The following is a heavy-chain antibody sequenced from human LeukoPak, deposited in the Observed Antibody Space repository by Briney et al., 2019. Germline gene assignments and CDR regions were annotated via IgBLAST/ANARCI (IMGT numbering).Heavy chain of an antibody. CDR2: IDYSGST. Sequence: SETLSLTCTVSGGSISSYYWSWIRQSPERGLEWMGYIDYSGSTNYNPSLKSRVTISVDTSKNQFSLKLSSMTAADTAVYYCAREVSSPPSYYYYYMDVWGKGTTVTVSS. V-gene: IGHV4-59*01. D-gene: IGHD6-13*01. CDR3: AREVSSPPSYYYYYMDV. J-gene: IGHJ6*03. CDR1: GGSISSYY.